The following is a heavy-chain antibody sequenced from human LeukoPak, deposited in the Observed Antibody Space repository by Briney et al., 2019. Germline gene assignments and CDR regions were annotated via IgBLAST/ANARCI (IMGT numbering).Heavy chain of an antibody. Sequence: ASVKVSCKASGYTFTSYAMHWVCQAPGQRLEWMGWINGGKGNTKYSQKFQGRVTIARDTSASTAYMELSSLRSEDTAVYYCARAMSPGDPDFYYYNMDVWGQGTTVTVSS. CDR1: GYTFTSYA. CDR3: ARAMSPGDPDFYYYNMDV. V-gene: IGHV1-3*01. J-gene: IGHJ6*02. D-gene: IGHD7-27*01. CDR2: INGGKGNT.